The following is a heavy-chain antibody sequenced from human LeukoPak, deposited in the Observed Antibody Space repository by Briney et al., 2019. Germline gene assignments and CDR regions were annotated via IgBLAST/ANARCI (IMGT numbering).Heavy chain of an antibody. CDR2: INHSGST. Sequence: SETLSLTCAVYGGSFSGYYWSRIRQPPGKGLEWIGEINHSGSTNYNPSLKSRVTISVDTSKNQFSLKLSSVTAADTAVYYCASGGGYSGYDYYFDYWGQGTLVTVSS. CDR1: GGSFSGYY. CDR3: ASGGGYSGYDYYFDY. J-gene: IGHJ4*02. V-gene: IGHV4-34*01. D-gene: IGHD5-12*01.